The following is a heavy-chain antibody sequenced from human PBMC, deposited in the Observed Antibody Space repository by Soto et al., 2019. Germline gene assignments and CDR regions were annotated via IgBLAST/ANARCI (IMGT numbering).Heavy chain of an antibody. V-gene: IGHV3-7*01. Sequence: GGSLRLSCAASGFTFRNYWMTWVRQAPGKGLEGGANIKQEGGGTYFVDTLKGRFTVSRDNAKNSLYLQMNSLRAEDTAVYYCARLRTSDSFDIWGQGTMVTVSS. CDR3: ARLRTSDSFDI. CDR2: IKQEGGGT. CDR1: GFTFRNYW. J-gene: IGHJ3*02.